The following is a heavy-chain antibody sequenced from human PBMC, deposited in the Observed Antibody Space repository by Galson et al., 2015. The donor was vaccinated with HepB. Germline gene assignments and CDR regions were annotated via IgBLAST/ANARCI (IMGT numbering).Heavy chain of an antibody. J-gene: IGHJ4*02. CDR1: GFTFNDYN. V-gene: IGHV3-21*01. Sequence: SLRLSCAASGFTFNDYNMIWVRQAPGKGLEWVSSINSDSTYIYYADSVRGRLTISRDNAKNSLYLQMNSLRVEDTAIYYCARDPPLGAPFDYWGQGTLVTVSS. CDR3: ARDPPLGAPFDY. D-gene: IGHD7-27*01. CDR2: INSDSTYI.